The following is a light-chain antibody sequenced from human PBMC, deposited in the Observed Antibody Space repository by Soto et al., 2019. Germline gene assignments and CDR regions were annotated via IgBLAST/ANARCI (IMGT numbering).Light chain of an antibody. CDR3: CSYASIGALV. V-gene: IGLV2-23*01. CDR1: SSDVGTYNY. CDR2: EGT. Sequence: QSALTQPASVSGSPGQPITISCTGTSSDVGTYNYVSWYQHHPGKAPKLMIYEGTNRPSGFSNRFSGSKSGNTASLTLSGLQPEDEDDYYCCSYASIGALVFGGGTKLTVL. J-gene: IGLJ3*02.